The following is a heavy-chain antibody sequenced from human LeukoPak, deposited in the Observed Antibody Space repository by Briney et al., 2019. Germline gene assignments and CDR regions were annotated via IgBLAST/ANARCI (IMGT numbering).Heavy chain of an antibody. D-gene: IGHD3-16*01. V-gene: IGHV4-39*01. CDR3: ASSISDMITFGEINWFDP. CDR2: IYYSGST. CDR1: GGSISSSSYY. Sequence: PSETLSLTCTVSGGSISSSSYYWGWIRQPPGKGLEWIGSIYYSGSTYYNPSLKSRVTISVDTSKNQFSLKLSSVTAADTAVYYCASSISDMITFGEINWFDPWGQGTLVTVSS. J-gene: IGHJ5*02.